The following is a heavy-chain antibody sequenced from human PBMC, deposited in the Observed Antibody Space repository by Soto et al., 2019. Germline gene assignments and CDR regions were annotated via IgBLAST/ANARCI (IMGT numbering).Heavy chain of an antibody. J-gene: IGHJ6*02. CDR2: IYSGGIT. D-gene: IGHD3-22*01. CDR1: GFTVSSNY. V-gene: IGHV3-53*01. Sequence: PGGSLRLSCAASGFTVSSNYISWVRQAPWKGLEWVSVIYSGGITYYADSVKGRFTISRDNSKNTLYLQMNSLRAEDTAVYYCERAFYDRSGYYYYGMDVRGQGTKV. CDR3: ERAFYDRSGYYYYGMDV.